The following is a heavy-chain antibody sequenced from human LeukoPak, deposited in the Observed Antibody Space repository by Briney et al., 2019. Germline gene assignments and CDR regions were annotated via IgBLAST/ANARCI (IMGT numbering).Heavy chain of an antibody. J-gene: IGHJ4*02. CDR1: GFTFSSYE. Sequence: PGGSLRLSCAASGFTFSSYEMNWVRQAPGKGLEWVSYISSSGSTIYYADSVKGRFTISRDNAKNSLYLQMNSLRAEDTAVYYCARARIRGESGDYWGQGTLVTVSS. V-gene: IGHV3-48*03. CDR3: ARARIRGESGDY. D-gene: IGHD2-21*01. CDR2: ISSSGSTI.